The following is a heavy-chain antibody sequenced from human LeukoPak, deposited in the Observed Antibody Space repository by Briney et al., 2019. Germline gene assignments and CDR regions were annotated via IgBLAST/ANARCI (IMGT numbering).Heavy chain of an antibody. D-gene: IGHD6-6*01. J-gene: IGHJ5*02. CDR3: ARGQARPSWFDP. CDR2: IYHSGST. Sequence: SETLSLTCTVSGYSISSGYYWGWIRQPPGKGLEWIGTIYHSGSTYYNPSLKSRVTISVDTSKNQFSLKLSSVTAADTAVYYCARGQARPSWFDPWGQGTLVTVSS. CDR1: GYSISSGYY. V-gene: IGHV4-38-2*02.